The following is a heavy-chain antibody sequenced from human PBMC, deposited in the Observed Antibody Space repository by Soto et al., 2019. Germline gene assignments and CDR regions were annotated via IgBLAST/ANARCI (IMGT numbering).Heavy chain of an antibody. D-gene: IGHD4-17*01. Sequence: EVQLVESGGGLVQPGGSLKLSCAASGFTFSGSAIHWVRQASGTGLEWIGRIRSKANSYATAYGASVKGRFTISRYDPKNTADLQMNSLKTEDTAVYYWTRQQKGGVTTVVVDDHCCQRTLVTVSS. V-gene: IGHV3-73*02. J-gene: IGHJ4*02. CDR1: GFTFSGSA. CDR3: TRQQKGGVTTVVVDDH. CDR2: IRSKANSYAT.